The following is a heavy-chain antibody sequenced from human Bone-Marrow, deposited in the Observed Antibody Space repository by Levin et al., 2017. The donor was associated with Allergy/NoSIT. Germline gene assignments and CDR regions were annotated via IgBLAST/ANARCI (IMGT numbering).Heavy chain of an antibody. D-gene: IGHD5-12*01. V-gene: IGHV1-8*01. CDR1: GYTFTSFD. J-gene: IGHJ4*02. Sequence: KSGESLKISCKTSGYTFTSFDINWVRQATGQGLEWMGWMYPNSDNAGYAQKFQGRVTMTRNTSISTAYMELSSLRSEDTAIYYCARGELGSRYLFDYWGQGTLVTVSS. CDR2: MYPNSDNA. CDR3: ARGELGSRYLFDY.